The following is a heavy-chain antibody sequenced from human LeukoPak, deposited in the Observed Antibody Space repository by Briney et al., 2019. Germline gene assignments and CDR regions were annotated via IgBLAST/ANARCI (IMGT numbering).Heavy chain of an antibody. J-gene: IGHJ1*01. CDR1: GGSISGYY. Sequence: SETLSLTCTVSGGSISGYYWSWIRQPPGKGLEWIGFIYYSGSTKYNPSLKSRVTISVDTSKNQFSLKLTSVTAADTAVYYCARYDSGSYSDGHFQHWGQGTLVTVSS. V-gene: IGHV4-59*08. D-gene: IGHD3-10*01. CDR3: ARYDSGSYSDGHFQH. CDR2: IYYSGST.